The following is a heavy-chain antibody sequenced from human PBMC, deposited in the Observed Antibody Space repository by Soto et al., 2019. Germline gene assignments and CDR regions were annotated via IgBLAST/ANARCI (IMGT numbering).Heavy chain of an antibody. D-gene: IGHD3-10*01. J-gene: IGHJ4*02. Sequence: QVQLVESGGGVVQPGRSLRLSCAASGFTFSSYALHWVRQAPGKGLEWVAVISYDGSNEHYADSVKGRFTISRDNFKNTVHLQMNSMIAEDTAVYYCARKAYYYNSGSYFFSGQNYYLDYWGQGTLVTVSS. V-gene: IGHV3-30-3*01. CDR1: GFTFSSYA. CDR3: ARKAYYYNSGSYFFSGQNYYLDY. CDR2: ISYDGSNE.